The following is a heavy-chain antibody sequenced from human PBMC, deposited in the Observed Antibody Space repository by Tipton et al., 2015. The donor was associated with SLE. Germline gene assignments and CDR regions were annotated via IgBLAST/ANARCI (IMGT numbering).Heavy chain of an antibody. D-gene: IGHD6-13*01. V-gene: IGHV4-34*01. CDR2: INHSGST. CDR3: AKGGHSSSWERPDAFDI. Sequence: TLSLTCAVYGGSFSGYYWSWIRQPPGKGLEWIGEINHSGSTNYNPSLKSRVTISVDTSKNQFSLKLSSVTAADTAVYYCAKGGHSSSWERPDAFDIWGQGTMVTVSS. CDR1: GGSFSGYY. J-gene: IGHJ3*02.